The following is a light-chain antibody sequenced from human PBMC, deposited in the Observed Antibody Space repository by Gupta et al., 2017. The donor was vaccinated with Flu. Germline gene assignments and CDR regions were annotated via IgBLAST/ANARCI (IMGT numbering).Light chain of an antibody. J-gene: IGLJ3*02. CDR3: SSYTSASTWV. CDR2: EVS. V-gene: IGLV2-14*01. CDR1: CNDLGVYSY. Sequence: QSALTPPASVSGSPGQSITISSTGTCNDLGVYSYVSGYQQHPGKAPKLMISEVSNRPSGVSNRFSGSKFGNTASLTIPGLQPEDEADYFCSSYTSASTWVFGGGTRLTVL.